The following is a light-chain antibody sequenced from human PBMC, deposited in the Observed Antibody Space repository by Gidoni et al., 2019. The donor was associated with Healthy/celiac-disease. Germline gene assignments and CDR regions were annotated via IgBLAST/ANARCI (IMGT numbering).Light chain of an antibody. CDR1: QDISNY. CDR2: EAS. Sequence: DIQMTQSPSSLSASVGDRVTITCQATQDISNYLNWYQQKPGKAPKLLIYEASNLETGVPPRFSGSGSGTDFTFNISSLQPEDIATYYCQQYDNLPGTFGGGTKVEIK. CDR3: QQYDNLPGT. V-gene: IGKV1-33*01. J-gene: IGKJ4*01.